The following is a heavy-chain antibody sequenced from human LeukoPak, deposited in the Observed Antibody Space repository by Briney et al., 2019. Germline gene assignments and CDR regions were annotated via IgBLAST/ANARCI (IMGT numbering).Heavy chain of an antibody. Sequence: SETLSLTCSVSGGSTNSYYWSWICQPAGKGLEWMGRIETSGSTNYNSSLKSRVTMSVDTSKNQFSLKLSSVTAADTAVYYCASMVRGGFDYWGQGTLVTVSS. CDR2: IETSGST. J-gene: IGHJ4*02. V-gene: IGHV4-4*07. CDR1: GGSTNSYY. CDR3: ASMVRGGFDY. D-gene: IGHD3-10*01.